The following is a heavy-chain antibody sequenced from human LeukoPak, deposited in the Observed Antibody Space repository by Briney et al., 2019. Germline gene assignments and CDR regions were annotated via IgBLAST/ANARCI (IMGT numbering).Heavy chain of an antibody. J-gene: IGHJ4*02. CDR2: IRYDGSNK. D-gene: IGHD3-22*01. V-gene: IGHV3-30*02. Sequence: GGSPRLSCAASGFTFSSYGMHWVRQAPGKGLEWVAFIRYDGSNKYYADSVKGRFTISRDNAKNSLYLQMNSLRAEDTAVYYCAGQYGVIVVAGGQGTLVTVSS. CDR1: GFTFSSYG. CDR3: AGQYGVIVVA.